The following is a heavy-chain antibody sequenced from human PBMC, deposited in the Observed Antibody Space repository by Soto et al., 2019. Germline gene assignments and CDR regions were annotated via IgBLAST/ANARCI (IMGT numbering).Heavy chain of an antibody. CDR1: GYTFTSYG. CDR3: ARDPRYNWNYVYYYYGMDV. V-gene: IGHV1-18*01. Sequence: ASVKVSCKASGYTFTSYGISWVRQAPGQGLEWMGWISAYNGNTNYAQKLQGRVTMTTDTSTSTAYMELRSLRSDDTAVYYCARDPRYNWNYVYYYYGMDVWGQGTTVTVSS. D-gene: IGHD1-7*01. J-gene: IGHJ6*02. CDR2: ISAYNGNT.